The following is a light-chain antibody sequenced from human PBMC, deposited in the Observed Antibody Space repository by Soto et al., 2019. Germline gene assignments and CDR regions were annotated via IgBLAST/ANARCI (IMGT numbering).Light chain of an antibody. Sequence: DIQMPQSPSAMSASVRPRVTITCPASQDISNFLAWFQQKPGKVPKRLIYGASNLQAGVPSRFSGSGSGTEFTLTISSLQPEDFATYYCLQEGTSPLTFGGGTKVDIK. CDR2: GAS. CDR3: LQEGTSPLT. J-gene: IGKJ4*01. CDR1: QDISNF. V-gene: IGKV1-17*03.